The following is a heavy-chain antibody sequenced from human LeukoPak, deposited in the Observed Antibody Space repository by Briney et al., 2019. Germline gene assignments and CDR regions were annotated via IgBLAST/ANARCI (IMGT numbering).Heavy chain of an antibody. CDR2: IIPIFGIA. V-gene: IGHV1-69*04. Sequence: GASVKVSCKASGGTFSSYAISWVRQAPGQGLEWMGRIIPIFGIANYAQKFQGRVTITADKSTSTAYMELSSLRSEDTAVYYCARDSADSSSTEDAFDIWGQGTMVTVSS. D-gene: IGHD2-2*01. CDR3: ARDSADSSSTEDAFDI. J-gene: IGHJ3*02. CDR1: GGTFSSYA.